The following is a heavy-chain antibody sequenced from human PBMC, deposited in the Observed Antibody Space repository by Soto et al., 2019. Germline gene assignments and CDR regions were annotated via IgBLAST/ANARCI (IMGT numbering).Heavy chain of an antibody. D-gene: IGHD5-12*01. V-gene: IGHV5-51*01. J-gene: IGHJ1*01. CDR1: GYSFTSYW. CDR2: IYPGDSDT. CDR3: ASPQPARLSGFQH. Sequence: GGSLKISCKGSGYSFTSYWIAWVRQMPGKGLEWMGIIYPGDSDTRYSPSFQGQVTISADKSISTAYLQWSSLKASDTAMYYCASPQPARLSGFQHWGQGTLVTVSS.